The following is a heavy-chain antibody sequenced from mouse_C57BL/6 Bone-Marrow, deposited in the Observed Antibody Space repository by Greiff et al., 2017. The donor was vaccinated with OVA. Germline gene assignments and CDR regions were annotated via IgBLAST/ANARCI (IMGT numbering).Heavy chain of an antibody. Sequence: EVQVVESGGDLVKPGGSLKLSCAASGFTFSSYGMSWVRQTPDKRLEWVATISSGGSYTYYPDSVKGRFTISRDNAKNTLYLQMSSLKSEDTARYYCARLIYYGFYYAMDYWGQGTSVTVSS. V-gene: IGHV5-6*01. D-gene: IGHD2-2*01. CDR1: GFTFSSYG. CDR2: ISSGGSYT. CDR3: ARLIYYGFYYAMDY. J-gene: IGHJ4*01.